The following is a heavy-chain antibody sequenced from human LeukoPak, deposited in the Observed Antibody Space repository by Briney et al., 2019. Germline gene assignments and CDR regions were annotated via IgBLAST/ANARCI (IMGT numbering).Heavy chain of an antibody. D-gene: IGHD5-12*01. CDR1: GYTFIGYY. V-gene: IGHV1-2*02. J-gene: IGHJ4*02. CDR3: STTRVTTTRLDY. Sequence: ASVKVSFKASGYTFIGYYIHLVRQAPGPGLEWMGWINLNSGVTKYEQKFQGRLIMIRDTSISTAHMELTSLRSDATAVYYCSTTRVTTTRLDYGGQGTRVTVSS. CDR2: INLNSGVT.